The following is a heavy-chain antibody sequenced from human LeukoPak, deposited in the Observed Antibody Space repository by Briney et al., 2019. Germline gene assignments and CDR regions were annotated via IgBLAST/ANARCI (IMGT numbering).Heavy chain of an antibody. Sequence: GRSLRLSCAASGFTFTSFGMHWVRQAPGKGPEWVAVVSDDGTDKSYAASVKGRFTISRDNSKNTVYLHLNSLRAEDTAIYYWATQRRMTAVAEFDYWGQGTLVTVSS. CDR1: GFTFTSFG. D-gene: IGHD4-23*01. J-gene: IGHJ4*02. CDR3: ATQRRMTAVAEFDY. CDR2: VSDDGTDK. V-gene: IGHV3-30*03.